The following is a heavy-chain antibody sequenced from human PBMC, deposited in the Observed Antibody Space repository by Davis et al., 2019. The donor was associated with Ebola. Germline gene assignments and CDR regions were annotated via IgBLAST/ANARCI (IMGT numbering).Heavy chain of an antibody. V-gene: IGHV3-30*04. D-gene: IGHD2-8*01. Sequence: GSLRLSCAASRFNFRTYAMHWVRQAPGKGLEWVAVISYDGRNSYYADSVKGRFTISRDNSKNTLFLQMNSLRPVDTAVYYCVRFVYRADDSFDVWGQGTMVTVSS. CDR3: VRFVYRADDSFDV. CDR1: RFNFRTYA. CDR2: ISYDGRNS. J-gene: IGHJ3*01.